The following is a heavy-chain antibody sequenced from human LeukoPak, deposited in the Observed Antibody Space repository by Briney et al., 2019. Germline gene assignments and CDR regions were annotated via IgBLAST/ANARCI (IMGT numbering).Heavy chain of an antibody. J-gene: IGHJ6*04. CDR2: ISPSSRTI. V-gene: IGHV3-48*04. Sequence: GGSLRLSCAASGFTFNNFSMNWVRQAPGKGLEWISYISPSSRTIYYADSVKGRFTISRVDAKSSLYLQMNSLRAEDTAVYYCASFPRRFSAWCVWGKGTTVTVSS. D-gene: IGHD2-8*02. CDR3: ASFPRRFSAWCV. CDR1: GFTFNNFS.